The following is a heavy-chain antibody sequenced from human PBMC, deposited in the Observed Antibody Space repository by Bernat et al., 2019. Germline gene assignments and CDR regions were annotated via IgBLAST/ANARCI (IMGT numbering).Heavy chain of an antibody. CDR3: TTDRDDVGDY. CDR1: GFTFSNAW. Sequence: EVQLVESGGGLVKPGGSLRLSCAASGFTFSNAWMSWVRQAPGKGLEWVGRIKSKTDSGTTDYAAPVKGRFTISRDDSKNTLYLQMNSLKTEDTAVYYCTTDRDDVGDYWGQGTLVTVSS. V-gene: IGHV3-15*01. CDR2: IKSKTDSGTT. J-gene: IGHJ4*02. D-gene: IGHD3-10*01.